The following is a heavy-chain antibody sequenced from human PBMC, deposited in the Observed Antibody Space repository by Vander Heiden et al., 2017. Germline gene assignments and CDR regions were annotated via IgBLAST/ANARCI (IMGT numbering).Heavy chain of an antibody. CDR2: VKSKIDGGTI. CDR1: GFPFSATW. V-gene: IGHV3-15*01. J-gene: IGHJ4*02. CDR3: TTDPRD. Sequence: EVQLVESGGGLVEAGGARRLSCAPSGFPFSATWMGWVRQAPGKGLEWVGRVKSKIDGGTIDYAAPVKGRFTISRDDSKNTLYLQMNSLKAEDTAMYYCTTDPRDWGQGTLVTVSS.